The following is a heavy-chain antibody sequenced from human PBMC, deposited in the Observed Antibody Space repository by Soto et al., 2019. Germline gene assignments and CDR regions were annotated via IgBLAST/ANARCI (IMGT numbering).Heavy chain of an antibody. J-gene: IGHJ4*02. CDR2: IWYDGSNK. CDR1: GFTFSSHG. D-gene: IGHD3-22*01. Sequence: PGGSLRLSCAASGFTFSSHGMHWVLQAPGKGLEWVAVIWYDGSNKYYADSVKGRFTISRDNSKNTLYLQMNSLRAEDTAVYYCARENTYYYDSSGYSYFDYWGQGTLVTVSS. CDR3: ARENTYYYDSSGYSYFDY. V-gene: IGHV3-33*01.